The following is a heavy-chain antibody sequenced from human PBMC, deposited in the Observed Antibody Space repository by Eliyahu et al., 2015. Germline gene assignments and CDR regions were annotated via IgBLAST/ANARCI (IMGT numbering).Heavy chain of an antibody. D-gene: IGHD3-16*02. CDR3: AHRGPRYYDYVWGSYRSLENWFDP. CDR2: IYWDDDK. V-gene: IGHV2-5*02. Sequence: QITLKESGPTLVKPTQTLTLTCTFSGFSLSTSGVGVGWIRQPPGKALEWLALIYWDDDKRYSPSLKSRLTITKDTSKNQVVLTMTNMDPVDTATYYCAHRGPRYYDYVWGSYRSLENWFDPWGQGTLVTVSS. J-gene: IGHJ5*02. CDR1: GFSLSTSGVG.